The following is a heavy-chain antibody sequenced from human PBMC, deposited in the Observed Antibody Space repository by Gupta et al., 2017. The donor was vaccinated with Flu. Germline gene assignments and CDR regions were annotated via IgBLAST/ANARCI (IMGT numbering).Heavy chain of an antibody. CDR1: GASISSTHW. CDR3: TAYHYGTAEQYFDD. CDR2: IYHGGTV. V-gene: IGHV4-4*02. J-gene: IGHJ4*02. D-gene: IGHD3-10*01. Sequence: QPQLQASRPGLVNPSGTLSLTCAVSGASISSTHWRIWVRQPPGKGLEWIGEIYHGGTVNYNPSLKSRGTLSVDRSKNQFSLKLTSVTAADTAVYYCTAYHYGTAEQYFDDWGQGILLTVSS.